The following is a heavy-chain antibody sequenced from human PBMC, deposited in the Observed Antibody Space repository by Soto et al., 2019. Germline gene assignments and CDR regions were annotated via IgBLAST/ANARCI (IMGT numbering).Heavy chain of an antibody. CDR3: ARLLSFGNSLMDV. CDR2: SYYSGST. J-gene: IGHJ6*04. D-gene: IGHD3-10*01. Sequence: SETLSLTCTVSGGSISSYYWSWIRQPPGKGLEWIGYSYYSGSTNYNTSLKSRVTILVDTSKNQVSLKLSSVTAADTAVYYCARLLSFGNSLMDVWGKGTTVTVSS. CDR1: GGSISSYY. V-gene: IGHV4-59*08.